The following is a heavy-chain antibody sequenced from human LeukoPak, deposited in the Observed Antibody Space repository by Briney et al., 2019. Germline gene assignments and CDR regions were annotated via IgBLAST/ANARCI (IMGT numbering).Heavy chain of an antibody. CDR3: ARDLGYYVSPYYFDY. Sequence: GGSLRLSCAASGFTFSSYSMNWVRQAPGKGLEWVSSISSSSSYIYYADSVKGRFTISRDNAKNSLYLQMNSLRAEDTAVYYCARDLGYYVSPYYFDYWGQGTLVTVSS. V-gene: IGHV3-21*01. J-gene: IGHJ4*02. CDR2: ISSSSSYI. D-gene: IGHD3-10*02. CDR1: GFTFSSYS.